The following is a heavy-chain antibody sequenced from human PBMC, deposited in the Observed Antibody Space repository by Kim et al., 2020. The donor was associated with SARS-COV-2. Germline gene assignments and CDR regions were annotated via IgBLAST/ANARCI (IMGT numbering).Heavy chain of an antibody. V-gene: IGHV3-30*18. D-gene: IGHD6-19*01. Sequence: GGSLRLSCAASGFTFSSYGMHWVRQAPGKGLEWVAVISYDGSNKYYADSVKGRFTISRDNSKNTLYLQMNSLRAEDTAVYYCAKGGRSGWNFDYWGQGTLVTVSS. CDR2: ISYDGSNK. CDR1: GFTFSSYG. J-gene: IGHJ4*02. CDR3: AKGGRSGWNFDY.